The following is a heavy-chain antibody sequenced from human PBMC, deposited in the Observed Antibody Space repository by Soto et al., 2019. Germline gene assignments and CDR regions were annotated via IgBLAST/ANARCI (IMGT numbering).Heavy chain of an antibody. CDR1: GRSVSSVGDS. D-gene: IGHD6-19*01. V-gene: IGHV4-30-2*06. CDR3: ARVLGVPVSE. CDR2: VYHNGRP. Sequence: QVQLQESGSGLVKPSQTLSLTCAVSGRSVSSVGDSWNWIRQSPGKGVEWIGYVYHNGRPYYNPSLKGRVDISLDMSKNQFSLRLTAVTAADTAVYFCARVLGVPVSEWGQGLLVTVSS. J-gene: IGHJ4*02.